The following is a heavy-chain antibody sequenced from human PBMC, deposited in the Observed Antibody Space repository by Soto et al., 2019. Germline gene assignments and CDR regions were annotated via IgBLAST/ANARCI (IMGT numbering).Heavy chain of an antibody. CDR1: GFTFSHYW. V-gene: IGHV3-7*01. D-gene: IGHD3-10*01. Sequence: EVQLVESGGDLVQPGGSLRLSCAVSGFTFSHYWMTWVRQAPGKGLAWVTNIKGDGSQKNYVDSVKGRFTVSRDNAKNSLYLKLNSLRAADTAVYYCAKSGSEVDYWGQATVVLVCS. CDR3: AKSGSEVDY. CDR2: IKGDGSQK. J-gene: IGHJ4*02.